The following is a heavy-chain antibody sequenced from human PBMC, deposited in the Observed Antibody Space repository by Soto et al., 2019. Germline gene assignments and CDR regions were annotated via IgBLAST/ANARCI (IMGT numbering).Heavy chain of an antibody. J-gene: IGHJ6*02. Sequence: GGSLRLSCAASGFAFSSYAMHWVRQSPGKGLEWVAFISYDGSNKYYADSVKGRFTISRDNSKNTLYLQMNSLRAEDTAVYYSARDLRIGGRFLEGDYGMDGWGQGSRVTVSS. CDR1: GFAFSSYA. CDR3: ARDLRIGGRFLEGDYGMDG. CDR2: ISYDGSNK. D-gene: IGHD3-3*01. V-gene: IGHV3-30-3*01.